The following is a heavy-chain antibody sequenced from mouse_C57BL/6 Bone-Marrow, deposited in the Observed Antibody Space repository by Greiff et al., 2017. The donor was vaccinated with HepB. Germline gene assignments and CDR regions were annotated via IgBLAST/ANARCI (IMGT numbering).Heavy chain of an antibody. Sequence: QVQLKQSGPELVKPGASVKLSCKASGYTFTSYDINWVKQRPGQGLEWIGWIYPRDGSTKYNEKFKGKATLTVDTSSSTAYMELHSLTSEDSAVYFCAPYDYDGYYAMDYWGQGTSVTVSS. CDR2: IYPRDGST. CDR3: APYDYDGYYAMDY. D-gene: IGHD2-4*01. J-gene: IGHJ4*01. CDR1: GYTFTSYD. V-gene: IGHV1-85*01.